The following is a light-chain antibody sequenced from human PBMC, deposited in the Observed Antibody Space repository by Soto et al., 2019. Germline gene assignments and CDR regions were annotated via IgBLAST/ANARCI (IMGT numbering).Light chain of an antibody. CDR2: DVN. Sequence: QSVLTQPRSVSGSPGQSVTISCTGTSSDVGGFNSVSWYQQHPGKAPKLMIYDVNKRPSGVPDRFSGSKSGNTASLTISGLQAEDEADYYCSLYTSENTYVFGTGTKVTVL. CDR3: SLYTSENTYV. V-gene: IGLV2-11*01. J-gene: IGLJ1*01. CDR1: SSDVGGFNS.